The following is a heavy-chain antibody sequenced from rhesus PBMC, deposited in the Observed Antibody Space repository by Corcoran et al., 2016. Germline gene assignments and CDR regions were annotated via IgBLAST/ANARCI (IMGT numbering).Heavy chain of an antibody. CDR3: EREGQRVQSDAFDF. Sequence: QLQLQESGQGLVKPSETLSLTCAVYGGSISSNYWSWIRPPPGKGLEWIGRIAGRGGSTDHNPSVKSRVTISTDASKNQFARKLSSVTAADTAVYYCEREGQRVQSDAFDFGGQGLRVTVSS. CDR2: IAGRGGST. V-gene: IGHV4-173*01. CDR1: GGSISSNY. J-gene: IGHJ3*01. D-gene: IGHD5-24*01.